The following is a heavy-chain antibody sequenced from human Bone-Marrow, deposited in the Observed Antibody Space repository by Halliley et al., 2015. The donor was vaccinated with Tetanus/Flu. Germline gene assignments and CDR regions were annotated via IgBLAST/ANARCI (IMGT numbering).Heavy chain of an antibody. CDR1: GDSISNW. D-gene: IGHD2-15*01. CDR2: YYYGGST. CDR3: ATLGYTSGNSFDH. V-gene: IGHV4-59*08. J-gene: IGHJ4*02. Sequence: TLSLTCTVSGDSISNWWGWVRQPPGRGLEWIGCYYYGGSTYYNPSLKSPVAISTDTSKNQFSLSLSSVSATDTAVYYCATLGYTSGNSFDHWGQGTPITVSS.